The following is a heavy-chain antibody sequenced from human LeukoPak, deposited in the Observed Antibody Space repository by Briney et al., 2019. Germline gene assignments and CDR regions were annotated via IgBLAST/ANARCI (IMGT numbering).Heavy chain of an antibody. CDR2: IYYSGST. V-gene: IGHV4-59*01. J-gene: IGHJ4*02. Sequence: PETLSLTCTVSGGSISSYYWSWIRQPPGKGLEWIGYIYYSGSTNYNPSLKSRVTISVDTSKNQFSLKLSSVTAADTAVYYCARGSVTAAVRYWGQGTLVTVSS. D-gene: IGHD6-13*01. CDR1: GGSISSYY. CDR3: ARGSVTAAVRY.